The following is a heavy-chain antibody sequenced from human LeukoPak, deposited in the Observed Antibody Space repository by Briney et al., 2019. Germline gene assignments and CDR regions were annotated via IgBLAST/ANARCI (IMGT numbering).Heavy chain of an antibody. CDR2: ISSSGSTI. V-gene: IGHV3-11*01. CDR1: GFTFSDYY. Sequence: GGSLRLSCAASGFTFSDYYMSWIRQAPGKGLEWVSYISSSGSTIYYADSVKGRFTISRDNAKNSLYLQMNSLRAEDTAVYYCTRDQRPYNWFDPWGQGTLVTVSS. J-gene: IGHJ5*02. CDR3: TRDQRPYNWFDP.